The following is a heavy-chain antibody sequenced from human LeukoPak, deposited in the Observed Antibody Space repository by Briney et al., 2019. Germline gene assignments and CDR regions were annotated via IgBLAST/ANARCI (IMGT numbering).Heavy chain of an antibody. CDR2: IIPILGTA. J-gene: IGHJ4*02. D-gene: IGHD5-18*01. CDR1: GYTFTSYG. CDR3: AWYVDTAMVSDY. V-gene: IGHV1-69*04. Sequence: SVKVSCKASGYTFTSYGISWVRQAPGQGLEWMGRIIPILGTANYAQKFQGRVTITADKSTSTAYMELSSLRSEDTAVYYCAWYVDTAMVSDYWGQGTLVTVSS.